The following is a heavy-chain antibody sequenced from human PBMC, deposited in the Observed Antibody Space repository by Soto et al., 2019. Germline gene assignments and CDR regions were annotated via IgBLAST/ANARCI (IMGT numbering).Heavy chain of an antibody. J-gene: IGHJ4*02. CDR1: GYSFTRYW. CDR2: IYPGDSDT. D-gene: IGHD4-17*01. CDR3: VTTISDYGDYVGY. Sequence: GESLKISCKGSGYSFTRYWIGWVRQMPGKGLEWMGIIYPGDSDTRYSPSFQGQVTISADKSISTAYLQWSSLKASDTAMYYCVTTISDYGDYVGYWGQGTLVTVSS. V-gene: IGHV5-51*01.